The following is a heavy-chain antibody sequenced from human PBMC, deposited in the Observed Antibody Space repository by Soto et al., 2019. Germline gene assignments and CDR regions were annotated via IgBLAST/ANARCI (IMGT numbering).Heavy chain of an antibody. D-gene: IGHD4-17*01. Sequence: SETLSLTCAVYGGSFSGYYWSWIRQPPGKGLEWIGEINHSGSTNYNPSLKSRVTISVDTSKNQFSLKLSSVTAADTAVYYCARGYGDYDTYYSDYWGQGTLVTVS. V-gene: IGHV4-34*01. CDR1: GGSFSGYY. CDR3: ARGYGDYDTYYSDY. CDR2: INHSGST. J-gene: IGHJ4*02.